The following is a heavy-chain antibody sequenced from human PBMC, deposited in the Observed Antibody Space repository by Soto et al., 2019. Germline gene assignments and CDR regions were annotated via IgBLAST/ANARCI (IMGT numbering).Heavy chain of an antibody. CDR2: IWYDGSNK. V-gene: IGHV3-33*01. CDR3: ALIPVGASSVDY. D-gene: IGHD1-26*01. Sequence: GGSLRLSCAASGFTFSSYGMHWVRQAPGKGLEWVAVIWYDGSNKYYADSVKGRFTISRDNSKNTLYLQMNSLRAEDTAVYYCALIPVGASSVDYWGQGTLVTVSS. J-gene: IGHJ4*02. CDR1: GFTFSSYG.